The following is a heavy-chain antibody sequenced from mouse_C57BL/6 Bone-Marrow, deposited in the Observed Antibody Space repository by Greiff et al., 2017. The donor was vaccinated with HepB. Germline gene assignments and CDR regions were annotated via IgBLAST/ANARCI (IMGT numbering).Heavy chain of an antibody. J-gene: IGHJ4*01. CDR1: GFTFSDYY. Sequence: LVESGGGLVQPGGSLKLSCAASGFTFSDYYMYWVRQTPEKRLEWVAYISNGGGSTYYPDTVKGRFTISRDNAKNTLYLQMSRLKSEDTAMYYCARPGSGYAMDYWGQGTSVTVSS. V-gene: IGHV5-12*01. D-gene: IGHD1-1*01. CDR3: ARPGSGYAMDY. CDR2: ISNGGGST.